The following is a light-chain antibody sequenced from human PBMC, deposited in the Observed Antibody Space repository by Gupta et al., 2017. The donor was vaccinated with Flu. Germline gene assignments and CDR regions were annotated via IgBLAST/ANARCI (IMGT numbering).Light chain of an antibody. Sequence: PSTLSASVGDRVTITCRASQSIRNWLAWYQQKPGKAPNLLIYKASSVESGVPSRFSGSGSGTEFTLTISSLQPEDFATYYCQQYDTYSGTFGQGTKLEIK. J-gene: IGKJ2*01. CDR2: KAS. CDR3: QQYDTYSGT. CDR1: QSIRNW. V-gene: IGKV1-5*03.